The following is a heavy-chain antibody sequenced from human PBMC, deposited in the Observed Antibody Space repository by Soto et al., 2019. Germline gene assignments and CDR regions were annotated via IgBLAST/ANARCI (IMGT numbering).Heavy chain of an antibody. CDR3: ARVGGTVTSDY. CDR1: GFSFSTYG. J-gene: IGHJ4*02. D-gene: IGHD4-17*01. Sequence: QVQLVESGGGVVQPGRSLRLSCAASGFSFSTYGMHWVRQAPGKGLEWVALIYFDGSKKYYADSVKVRFTICRDNSKNTLYLQMSSLRAEDTAVYYCARVGGTVTSDYWGQGTLVTVSS. V-gene: IGHV3-33*01. CDR2: IYFDGSKK.